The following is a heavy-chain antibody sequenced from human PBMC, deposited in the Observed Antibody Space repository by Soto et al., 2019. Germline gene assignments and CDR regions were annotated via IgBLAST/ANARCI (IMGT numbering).Heavy chain of an antibody. CDR1: GGTFSSYA. J-gene: IGHJ5*02. V-gene: IGHV1-69*01. Sequence: QVQLVQSGAEVKKPGSSVKVSCKASGGTFSSYAISWVRQAPGQGLEWMGGIIPLFGTANYAQKFQGRVTITADESTSTAYMELSSLRSEDTAVYYCARDRHSSCWYIERWFDPWGQGTLVTVSS. CDR2: IIPLFGTA. D-gene: IGHD6-13*01. CDR3: ARDRHSSCWYIERWFDP.